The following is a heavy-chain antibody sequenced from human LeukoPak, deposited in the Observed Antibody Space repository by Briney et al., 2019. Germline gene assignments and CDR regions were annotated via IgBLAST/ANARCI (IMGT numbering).Heavy chain of an antibody. CDR1: GYTFTSYD. CDR3: ARSGGKRLRFFEWRSKRDYYYMDV. Sequence: ASVKVSCKASGYTFTSYDINWVRQATGQGLEWMGWMNPNSGNTGYAQKFQGRVTMTRNTSISTAYMELSSLRSEDTAVYYCARSGGKRLRFFEWRSKRDYYYMDVWGKGTTVTVSS. CDR2: MNPNSGNT. J-gene: IGHJ6*03. V-gene: IGHV1-8*01. D-gene: IGHD3-3*01.